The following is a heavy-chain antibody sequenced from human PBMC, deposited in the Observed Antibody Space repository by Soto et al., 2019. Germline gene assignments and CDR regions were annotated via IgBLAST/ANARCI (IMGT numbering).Heavy chain of an antibody. J-gene: IGHJ6*02. D-gene: IGHD3-9*01. CDR1: GYIFTGYF. CDR2: ISAYNGNT. V-gene: IGHV1-18*04. CDR3: ARDYYDILTGHYRWDYYGMDV. Sequence: ASVKVSCKASGYIFTGYFIHWVRQAPGQGLEWLGWISAYNGNTNYAQKLQGRVTMTTDTSTSTAYMELRSLRSDDTAVYYCARDYYDILTGHYRWDYYGMDVWGQGTTVTVSS.